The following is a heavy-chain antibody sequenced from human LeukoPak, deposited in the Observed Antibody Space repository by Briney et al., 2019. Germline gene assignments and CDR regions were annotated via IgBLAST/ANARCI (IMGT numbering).Heavy chain of an antibody. V-gene: IGHV3-7*01. J-gene: IGHJ4*02. CDR3: ARVVYDFWSGYSFYFDY. Sequence: GGSLRLSCTASGFTFSIYLMSWVRQAPGKGLEWVANIKQVGSEKYYVDSVKDRFTISRDNAKSSLDLQMNSLRAEDTAVYYCARVVYDFWSGYSFYFDYWGQGTLVTVSS. D-gene: IGHD3-3*01. CDR1: GFTFSIYL. CDR2: IKQVGSEK.